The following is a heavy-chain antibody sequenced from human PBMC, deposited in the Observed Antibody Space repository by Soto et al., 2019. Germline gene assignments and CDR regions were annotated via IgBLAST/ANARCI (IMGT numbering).Heavy chain of an antibody. CDR1: GGSISSYY. J-gene: IGHJ6*02. Sequence: QVQLQESGPGLVKPSETLSLTCTVSGGSISSYYWSWIRQPPGKGLEWIGYIYDSGNTNYNPSLKIRVTMSVDTSKNQFSLKLSCVTAADTAVYYCAMGAGGGGYYYGMDVWGQGTTVTVSS. CDR2: IYDSGNT. V-gene: IGHV4-59*01. CDR3: AMGAGGGGYYYGMDV. D-gene: IGHD1-26*01.